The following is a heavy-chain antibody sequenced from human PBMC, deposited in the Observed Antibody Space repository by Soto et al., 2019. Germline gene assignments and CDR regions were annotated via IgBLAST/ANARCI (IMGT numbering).Heavy chain of an antibody. CDR2: IYNGGGT. D-gene: IGHD6-6*01. Sequence: EVQLVETGGGLIQPGGSLRQSCAASGFTVSGNYMSWVRQAPGKGLEWVSVIYNGGGTYYADSVKGRFTISRDNSKNTLYLQMNSLRADDTAVYYCAITRGSSYDYWGQGTLVTVSS. CDR3: AITRGSSYDY. V-gene: IGHV3-53*02. CDR1: GFTVSGNY. J-gene: IGHJ4*02.